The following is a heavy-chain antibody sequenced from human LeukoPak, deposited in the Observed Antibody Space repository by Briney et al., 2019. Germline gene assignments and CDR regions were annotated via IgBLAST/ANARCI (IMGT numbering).Heavy chain of an antibody. V-gene: IGHV3-30*18. Sequence: GKSLRLSCAASGFTFSSYAMHWVRQAPGKGLEWVAVISYDGSNKFYADSVKGRFTISRDNSKNTLYLQVNSLRAEDTAVYYCAKDSVDYYDSSGYYSPFDYWGQGTLVTVSS. CDR1: GFTFSSYA. J-gene: IGHJ4*02. CDR3: AKDSVDYYDSSGYYSPFDY. CDR2: ISYDGSNK. D-gene: IGHD3-22*01.